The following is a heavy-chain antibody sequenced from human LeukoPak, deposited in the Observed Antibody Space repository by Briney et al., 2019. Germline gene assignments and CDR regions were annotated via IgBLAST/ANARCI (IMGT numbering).Heavy chain of an antibody. CDR1: DGSISSGSYY. CDR2: VYTSGST. Sequence: SETLSLTCTVSDGSISSGSYYWCWIRQPAGKGLEWIGRVYTSGSTNYNPSLKSRVTISVDTSKNQFSLKLSSVTAADSAVYYCARVRDGYYNYIGAFDIWGQGTMVTVSS. CDR3: ARVRDGYYNYIGAFDI. V-gene: IGHV4-61*02. D-gene: IGHD5-24*01. J-gene: IGHJ3*02.